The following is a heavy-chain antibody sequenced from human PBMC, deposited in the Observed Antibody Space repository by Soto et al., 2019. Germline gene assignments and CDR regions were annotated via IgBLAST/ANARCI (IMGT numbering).Heavy chain of an antibody. V-gene: IGHV3-30*18. Sequence: QVPLLESGGGVVQPGRSLRVSCAASGFPFSNYYMHWVRQAPGKGLEWVAIISENGDNKYYADSVKGRFTISRDNSKNTVYLQMNSLRAEDTAVYSCVKDRSNTWSFDYWGQGTLVTVSP. CDR2: ISENGDNK. J-gene: IGHJ4*02. D-gene: IGHD1-26*01. CDR1: GFPFSNYY. CDR3: VKDRSNTWSFDY.